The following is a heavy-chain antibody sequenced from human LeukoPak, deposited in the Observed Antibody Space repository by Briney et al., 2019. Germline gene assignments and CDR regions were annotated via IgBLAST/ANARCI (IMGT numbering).Heavy chain of an antibody. CDR2: IYPGDSDT. CDR3: ARLLSKSSSWWFDP. Sequence: GESLKISCEGSGYNFSNCLIGWVRQMPGKGLEWMGIIYPGDSDTRYSPSFQGQVTISADKSISTAYLQWSSLKASDTAMYYCARLLSKSSSWWFDPWGQGTLVTVSS. V-gene: IGHV5-51*01. J-gene: IGHJ5*02. D-gene: IGHD6-13*01. CDR1: GYNFSNCL.